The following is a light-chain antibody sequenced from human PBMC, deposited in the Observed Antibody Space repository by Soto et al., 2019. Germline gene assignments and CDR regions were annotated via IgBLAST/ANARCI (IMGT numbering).Light chain of an antibody. CDR3: QQSYSSPLT. CDR2: AAS. CDR1: QSLSNF. J-gene: IGKJ4*01. Sequence: DLQMTQSPSSLSASVGDRVTITCRASQSLSNFLNWYQQKPGKAPKLLIYAASNLQSGVPSRFSGSGSGTDFTLTISSLQPEDFATYYCQQSYSSPLTFGGGTKVEIK. V-gene: IGKV1-39*01.